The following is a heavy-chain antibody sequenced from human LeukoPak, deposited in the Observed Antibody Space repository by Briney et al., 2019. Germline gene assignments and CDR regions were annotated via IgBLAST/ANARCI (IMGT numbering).Heavy chain of an antibody. CDR3: ATERRGVVVVAATQKGYYYGMDV. Sequence: GASVKVSCKASGYTFTSYGISWVRQAPGQGLEWMGWISAYNGNTNYAQKLQGRVTMTTDTSTSTAYMELRSLRSDDTAVYYCATERRGVVVVAATQKGYYYGMDVWGQGTTVTVSS. D-gene: IGHD2-15*01. CDR1: GYTFTSYG. J-gene: IGHJ6*02. V-gene: IGHV1-18*01. CDR2: ISAYNGNT.